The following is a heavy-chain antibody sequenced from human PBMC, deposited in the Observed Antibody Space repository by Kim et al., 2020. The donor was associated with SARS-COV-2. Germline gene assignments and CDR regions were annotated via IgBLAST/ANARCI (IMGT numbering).Heavy chain of an antibody. V-gene: IGHV3-33*01. D-gene: IGHD3-10*01. CDR3: ACDFGFEEYPDY. Sequence: GGSLRLSCAASGFTFSSYGMHWVRQAPGKGLEWVAVIWCDGSNKDYADSVTGRCTFSRDSSKKTPYLQMNRLRAEDKAVSYCACDFGFEEYPDYWG. CDR1: GFTFSSYG. J-gene: IGHJ4*01. CDR2: IWCDGSNK.